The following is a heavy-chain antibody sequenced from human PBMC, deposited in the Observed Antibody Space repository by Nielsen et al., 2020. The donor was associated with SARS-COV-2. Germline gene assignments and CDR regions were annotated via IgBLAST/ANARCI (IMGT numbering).Heavy chain of an antibody. CDR1: GYTFTSYG. CDR2: ISAYNGNT. CDR3: AREGARGYYGSGRYYNPPHDAFDI. D-gene: IGHD3-10*01. J-gene: IGHJ3*02. V-gene: IGHV1-18*04. Sequence: SVKVSCKASGYTFTSYGSSWVRQAPGQGLEWMGWISAYNGNTNYAQKLQGRVTMTTDTSTSTAYMELRSLRSDDTAVYYCAREGARGYYGSGRYYNPPHDAFDIWGQGTMVTVSS.